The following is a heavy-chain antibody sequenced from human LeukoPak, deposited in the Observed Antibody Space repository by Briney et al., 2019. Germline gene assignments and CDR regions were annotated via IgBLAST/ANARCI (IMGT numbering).Heavy chain of an antibody. J-gene: IGHJ1*01. CDR1: GGSISSGSYY. V-gene: IGHV4-61*02. CDR2: IYTSGST. Sequence: SQTLSLTCTVSGGSISSGSYYWSWIRQPAGKGLEWIGRIYTSGSTNYNPSLKSRVTISVDTSKNQFSLKLSSVTAADTAVYYCARDDSGSYYDYFQHWGQGTPVTVSS. D-gene: IGHD1-26*01. CDR3: ARDDSGSYYDYFQH.